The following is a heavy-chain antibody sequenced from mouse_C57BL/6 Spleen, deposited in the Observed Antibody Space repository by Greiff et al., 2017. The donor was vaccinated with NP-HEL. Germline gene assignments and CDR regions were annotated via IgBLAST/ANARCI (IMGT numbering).Heavy chain of an antibody. D-gene: IGHD1-1*01. J-gene: IGHJ2*01. V-gene: IGHV1-66*01. Sequence: QVQLQQSGPELVKPGASVKISCKASGYSFTSYYIHWVKQRPGQGLEWIGWIYPGSGNTKYNEKFKGKATLTADTSSSTAYMQLSSLTSEDSAVYYCARDGVVATGDYWGQGTTLTVSS. CDR3: ARDGVVATGDY. CDR2: IYPGSGNT. CDR1: GYSFTSYY.